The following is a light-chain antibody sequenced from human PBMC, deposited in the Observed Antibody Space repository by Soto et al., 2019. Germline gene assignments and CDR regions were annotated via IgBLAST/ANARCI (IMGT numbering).Light chain of an antibody. CDR2: DAY. Sequence: EIVLTQSPATLSLSPGERATLSCRASQSVSSFLAWYQQKPGQAPRLLIYDAYNRATGIQARFSGSGSGTDFTLTIRSLEPEDFALYYCQQRSSWPRTFGQGTKVDIK. CDR3: QQRSSWPRT. J-gene: IGKJ1*01. V-gene: IGKV3-11*01. CDR1: QSVSSF.